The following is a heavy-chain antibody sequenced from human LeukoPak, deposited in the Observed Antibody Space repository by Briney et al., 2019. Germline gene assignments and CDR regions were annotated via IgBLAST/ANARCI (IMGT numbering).Heavy chain of an antibody. CDR1: GYTFTSYH. CDR2: INPSGGST. D-gene: IGHD4-17*01. J-gene: IGHJ4*02. V-gene: IGHV1-46*01. Sequence: GASVKVSCKASGYTFTSYHIHWVRQAPGQGLEWMGIINPSGGSTTYAQRFQGRVTMTRDTSTSTVYMELSSLRSEDTAAYYCARVATVTTGDYWGQGTQVTVSS. CDR3: ARVATVTTGDY.